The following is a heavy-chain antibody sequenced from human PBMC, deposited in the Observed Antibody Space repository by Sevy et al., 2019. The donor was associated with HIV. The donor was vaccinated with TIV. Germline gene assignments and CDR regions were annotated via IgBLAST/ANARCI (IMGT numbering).Heavy chain of an antibody. Sequence: GGSLRLSCVTSGFTFRTSGMHWVRQSPGKGLEWVAVISYDEAHKNYAAFVKGRFSISKDNSKNTLYLQRSSLRTEDTAVYYWAKDYSAGITMVRGAYRARGDYFDYWGQGTQVTVSS. D-gene: IGHD3-10*01. CDR2: ISYDEAHK. CDR3: AKDYSAGITMVRGAYRARGDYFDY. CDR1: GFTFRTSG. J-gene: IGHJ4*02. V-gene: IGHV3-30*18.